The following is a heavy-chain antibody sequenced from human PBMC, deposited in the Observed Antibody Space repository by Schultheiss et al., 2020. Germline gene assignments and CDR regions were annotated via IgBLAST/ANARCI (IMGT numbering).Heavy chain of an antibody. CDR3: ARGELPRFRWFDP. CDR1: GFTFSSYG. Sequence: GGSLRLSCAASGFTFSSYGMHWVRQAPGKGLEWVAVIWYDGSNKYYADSVKGRFTISRDNSKNTLYLQMNSLRAEDTAVYYCARGELPRFRWFDPWGQGTLVTVSS. D-gene: IGHD1-26*01. CDR2: IWYDGSNK. V-gene: IGHV3-33*08. J-gene: IGHJ5*02.